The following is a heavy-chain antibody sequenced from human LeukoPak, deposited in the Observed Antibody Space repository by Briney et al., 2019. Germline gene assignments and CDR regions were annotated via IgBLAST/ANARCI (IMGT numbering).Heavy chain of an antibody. D-gene: IGHD5/OR15-5a*01. Sequence: SETLSLTCTVSGGSTSSSTHYWSWIRQPAGKGLEWIGRIYASGSTNYNPSLKSRATISVDTSKNQFSLKLSSVTGADTAVSYCARGVSTINFDFWGQGTRVTVSS. CDR1: GGSTSSSTHY. CDR2: IYASGST. CDR3: ARGVSTINFDF. V-gene: IGHV4-61*02. J-gene: IGHJ4*02.